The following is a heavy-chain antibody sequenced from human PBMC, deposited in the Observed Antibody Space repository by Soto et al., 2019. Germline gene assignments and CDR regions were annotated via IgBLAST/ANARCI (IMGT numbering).Heavy chain of an antibody. V-gene: IGHV4-61*01. CDR2: IYYSGSA. Sequence: QVQLQESGPGLVMSSETLSLTCTVSGGSVSSGSYYWSWIRQSPREGLEWIGYIYYSGSATYNPSLKSRVTMSIDTSKNRFSLKLSSVTSADTALYYCARAGGWFDPWGQGTLVTVSS. CDR1: GGSVSSGSYY. CDR3: ARAGGWFDP. J-gene: IGHJ5*02. D-gene: IGHD3-10*01.